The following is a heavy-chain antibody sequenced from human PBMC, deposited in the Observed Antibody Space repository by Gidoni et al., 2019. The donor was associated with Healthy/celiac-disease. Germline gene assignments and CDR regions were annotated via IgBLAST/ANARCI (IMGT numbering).Heavy chain of an antibody. CDR3: ARGWDSSGWYGWFDP. V-gene: IGHV4-34*01. CDR1: GGSFSGYY. Sequence: QVQLQQWGAGLLKPSETLSLTCAVYGGSFSGYYWSWSRQPPGKGLEWIGEINHSGSTNYNPSLKSRVTISVDTSKNQFSLKLSSVTAADTAVYYCARGWDSSGWYGWFDPWGQGTLVTVSS. J-gene: IGHJ5*02. D-gene: IGHD6-19*01. CDR2: INHSGST.